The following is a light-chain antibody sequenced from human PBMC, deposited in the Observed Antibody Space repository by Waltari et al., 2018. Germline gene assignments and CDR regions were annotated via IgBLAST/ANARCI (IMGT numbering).Light chain of an antibody. V-gene: IGKV3-15*01. J-gene: IGKJ2*01. Sequence: EIVMTQSPVTLSASPGESATLSCRASQSVGSDFGWYQQKPGQPPSLLIYGVSTRASGVPVRFSGSGSGADFTLTISSLQSEDFAIYYCLQYHIWPRTFGQGPKLEIK. CDR2: GVS. CDR1: QSVGSD. CDR3: LQYHIWPRT.